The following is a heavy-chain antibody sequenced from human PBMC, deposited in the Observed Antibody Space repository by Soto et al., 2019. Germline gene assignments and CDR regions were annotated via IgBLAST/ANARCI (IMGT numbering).Heavy chain of an antibody. Sequence: ASVKVSCKASGYTFTIYYMHWVRQAPGQGLEWMGIINPSGGSTSYAQKFQGRVTMTRDTSTSTVYMELSSLRSEDTAVYYCARDLVLRLRYFDWLSPDAFDIWGQGTMVTVS. CDR3: ARDLVLRLRYFDWLSPDAFDI. CDR2: INPSGGST. J-gene: IGHJ3*02. CDR1: GYTFTIYY. D-gene: IGHD3-9*01. V-gene: IGHV1-46*01.